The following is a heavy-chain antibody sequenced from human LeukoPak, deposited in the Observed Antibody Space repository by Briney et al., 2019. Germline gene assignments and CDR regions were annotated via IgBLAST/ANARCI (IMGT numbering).Heavy chain of an antibody. CDR1: GFTFSSYG. D-gene: IGHD3-22*01. V-gene: IGHV3-30*02. CDR3: AKDRAVPYYYDSSGYSLEYYFDY. Sequence: GGSLRLSCAASGFTFSSYGMHWVRQAPGKGLEWVAFIRYDGSNKYYADSVKGRFTISRDNSKNTLYLQINSLRAEDTAVYYCAKDRAVPYYYDSSGYSLEYYFDYWGQGTLVTVSS. CDR2: IRYDGSNK. J-gene: IGHJ4*02.